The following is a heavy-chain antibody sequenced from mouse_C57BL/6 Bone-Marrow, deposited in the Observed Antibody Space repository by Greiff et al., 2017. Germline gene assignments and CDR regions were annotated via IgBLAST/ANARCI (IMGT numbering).Heavy chain of an antibody. CDR3: ARTSYYGSRNWYFDV. D-gene: IGHD1-1*01. V-gene: IGHV5-6*02. CDR2: ISSGGSYT. J-gene: IGHJ1*03. Sequence: EVKLVESGGDLVKPGGSLKLPCAASGFTFSSYGMSWVRQTPDKRLEWVATISSGGSYTYYPDSVKGRFTISRDNAKDTLYLQMSSLKSEDTAMYYCARTSYYGSRNWYFDVWGTGTTVTVSS. CDR1: GFTFSSYG.